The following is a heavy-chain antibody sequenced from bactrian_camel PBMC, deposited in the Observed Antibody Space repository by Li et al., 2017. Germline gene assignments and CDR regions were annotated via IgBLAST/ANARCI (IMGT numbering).Heavy chain of an antibody. D-gene: IGHD4*01. Sequence: QLVESGGGSVQVGGSLRLSCVAFGDTIGRYCMGWFRQIPDKEREAVAGIESDGSTSYADSVKGRFTISKDNTLWLQMNSLKPEDTGMYFCGADYSKGGDCDVDYDLTGQGTQVTVS. CDR1: GDTIGRYC. J-gene: IGHJ4*01. CDR2: IESDGST. V-gene: IGHV3S55*01.